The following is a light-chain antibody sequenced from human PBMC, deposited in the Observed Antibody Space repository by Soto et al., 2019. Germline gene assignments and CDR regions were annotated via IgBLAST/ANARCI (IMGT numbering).Light chain of an antibody. CDR2: GAS. CDR3: QQCASSPPYT. V-gene: IGKV3-20*01. J-gene: IGKJ2*01. Sequence: IVLTQSPCTLSLSPGERATLSCRVSQSVSSSYLAWYQQKPGQAPRLLIYGASSRATGIPDRFSGSGSGTDFTLTISRLEPEDFAVYYCQQCASSPPYTFGQ. CDR1: QSVSSSY.